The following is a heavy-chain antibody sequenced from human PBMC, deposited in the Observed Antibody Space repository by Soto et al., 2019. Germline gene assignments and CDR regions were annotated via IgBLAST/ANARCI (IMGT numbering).Heavy chain of an antibody. CDR1: GYTFTIYG. Sequence: ASVKVSCKASGYTFTIYGITWVLQAPGQGLEWMGWISAYNGNTNYAQKLQGRVTMTTDTSTSTAYMELRSLRSDDTAVYYCASTSRGSYSGTFDYWGQGTLVTVSS. V-gene: IGHV1-18*01. CDR2: ISAYNGNT. CDR3: ASTSRGSYSGTFDY. J-gene: IGHJ4*02. D-gene: IGHD1-26*01.